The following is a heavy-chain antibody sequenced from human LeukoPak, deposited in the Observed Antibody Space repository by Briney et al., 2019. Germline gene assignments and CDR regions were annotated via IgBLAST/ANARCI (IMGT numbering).Heavy chain of an antibody. J-gene: IGHJ5*02. CDR3: AKEAILGSYNWFDP. V-gene: IGHV4-34*01. Sequence: SETLSLTCAVYGGSFSDYYWSWIRQSPGKGLEWIGESNHSGNTNYNPFLKSRVTISVDTSKNQFSLKLRSVTAADTAVYYCAKEAILGSYNWFDPWGQGTLVTVSS. CDR2: SNHSGNT. D-gene: IGHD3-3*01. CDR1: GGSFSDYY.